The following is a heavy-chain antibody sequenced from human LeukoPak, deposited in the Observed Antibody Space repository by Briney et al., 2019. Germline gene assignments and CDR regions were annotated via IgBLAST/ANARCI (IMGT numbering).Heavy chain of an antibody. D-gene: IGHD2-15*01. CDR2: INHSGST. Sequence: SESLSLTCAVYGGSFSGYNWSWIRPPPGKGLEWIGEINHSGSTNYNPSLKSRVTISVDTSKNQFSLKLSSVTAADTAVYYCASGQYCSGGSCYLNWFDPWGQGTLVTVSS. J-gene: IGHJ5*02. CDR1: GGSFSGYN. V-gene: IGHV4-34*01. CDR3: ASGQYCSGGSCYLNWFDP.